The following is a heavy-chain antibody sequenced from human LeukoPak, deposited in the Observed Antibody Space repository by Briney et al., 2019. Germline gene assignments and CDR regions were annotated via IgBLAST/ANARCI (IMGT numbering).Heavy chain of an antibody. CDR3: ARVGINPGDYYYSGMDV. D-gene: IGHD1-14*01. Sequence: KSSETLSLTCDVSGGSISSSNWWSWVRQSPEKGLEWLAEIYHSGSFNRNPSLKSRVTISVDKSKNQFSLNLTSVTAADTAVYYCARVGINPGDYYYSGMDVWGQGTTVTVSS. J-gene: IGHJ6*02. CDR2: IYHSGSF. CDR1: GGSISSSNW. V-gene: IGHV4-4*02.